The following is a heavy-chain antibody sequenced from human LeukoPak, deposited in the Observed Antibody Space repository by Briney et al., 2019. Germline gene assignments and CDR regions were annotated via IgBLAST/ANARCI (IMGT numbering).Heavy chain of an antibody. CDR2: ISAGGGGS. CDR3: AKGGRMVRGVIVTNYYFDY. D-gene: IGHD3-10*01. V-gene: IGHV3-23*01. CDR1: RFTFSSYA. J-gene: IGHJ4*02. Sequence: PGRSLRLSCAASRFTFSSYAMSWVRQAPGKGLEWVSSISAGGGGSYYADSVQGRFTISRDTSKNTLYLQMNSLRAEDTAVYYCAKGGRMVRGVIVTNYYFDYWGQGTLVTVSS.